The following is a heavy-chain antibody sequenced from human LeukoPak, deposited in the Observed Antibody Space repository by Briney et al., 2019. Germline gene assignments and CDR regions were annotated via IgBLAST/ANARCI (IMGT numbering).Heavy chain of an antibody. CDR3: ARDRNGIAVAGTFDY. V-gene: IGHV1-18*01. J-gene: IGHJ4*02. CDR1: GYTFTSYG. D-gene: IGHD6-19*01. CDR2: ISAYNGNT. Sequence: ASVKVSCKASGYTFTSYGISWVRQAPGQGLEWMGWISAYNGNTNYAQKLQGRVTMTTDTSTSTAYMELRSLRSDDTAVYCCARDRNGIAVAGTFDYWGQGTLVTVSS.